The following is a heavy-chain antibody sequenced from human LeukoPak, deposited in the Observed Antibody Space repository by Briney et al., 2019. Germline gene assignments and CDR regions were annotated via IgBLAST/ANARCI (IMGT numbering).Heavy chain of an antibody. J-gene: IGHJ4*02. CDR3: ARDRHRSSSLDY. V-gene: IGHV3-21*01. Sequence: PGGSLRLSCAASGFTFSSYSMNWVRQAPGKGLEWVSSISSSSYIYYADSVKGRFTISRDNAKNSLYLQMNSLRAEDTAVYYCARDRHRSSSLDYWGQGTLVTVSP. CDR2: ISSSSYI. D-gene: IGHD6-6*01. CDR1: GFTFSSYS.